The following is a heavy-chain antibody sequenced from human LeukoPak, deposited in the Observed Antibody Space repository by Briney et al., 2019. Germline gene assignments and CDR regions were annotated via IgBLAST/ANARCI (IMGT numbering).Heavy chain of an antibody. V-gene: IGHV3-21*01. Sequence: TGGSLRLSCAASGFTFSSYSMNWVRQAPGKGLEWVSSISSSSSYIYYADSVKGRFTISRDNAKNSLYLQVNSLRAEDTAVYYCARGRYSSSWYFDYWGQGTLVTVSS. J-gene: IGHJ4*02. CDR1: GFTFSSYS. CDR2: ISSSSSYI. CDR3: ARGRYSSSWYFDY. D-gene: IGHD6-13*01.